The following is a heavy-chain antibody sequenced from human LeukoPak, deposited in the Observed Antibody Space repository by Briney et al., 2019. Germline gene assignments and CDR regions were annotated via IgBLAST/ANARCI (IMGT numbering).Heavy chain of an antibody. Sequence: PGGSLRLSFAASGFTVSSYWMSWVRQAPGKGLEWVAFISYDGSIKYYADSVKGRFTISRDNSKNTLYLQMNSLRAEDTAVYYCAKAPYSSSWYDHYYYYGMDVWGQGTTVTVSS. D-gene: IGHD6-13*01. CDR3: AKAPYSSSWYDHYYYYGMDV. J-gene: IGHJ6*02. V-gene: IGHV3-30*02. CDR2: ISYDGSIK. CDR1: GFTVSSYW.